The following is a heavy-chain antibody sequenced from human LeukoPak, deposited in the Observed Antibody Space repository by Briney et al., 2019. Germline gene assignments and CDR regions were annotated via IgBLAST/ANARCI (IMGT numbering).Heavy chain of an antibody. V-gene: IGHV1-18*01. CDR2: ISAYNGNT. D-gene: IGHD2-15*01. J-gene: IGHJ6*02. CDR1: GGTFSSYA. Sequence: ASVKVSCKASGGTFSSYAISWVRQAPGQGLEWMGWISAYNGNTNYAQKLQGRVTVATDTSTSTAYMELRSLRSDDTAVYYCARLLGYCSGGSRYYYYGMDVWGQGTTVTVSS. CDR3: ARLLGYCSGGSRYYYYGMDV.